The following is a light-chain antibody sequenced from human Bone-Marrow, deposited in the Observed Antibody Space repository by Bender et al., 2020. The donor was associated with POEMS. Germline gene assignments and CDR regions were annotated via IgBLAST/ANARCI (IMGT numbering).Light chain of an antibody. CDR3: TSYVAANKYV. Sequence: QSALTQPPSASGSPGQSVTVSCTGTSSDIGGYTYVSWYQQHPGKAPKLIIFEVNKRPSGVPDRFSGSRSGNTAYLTVSGLQADDEADYYCTSYVAANKYVFGTGTTVSVL. J-gene: IGLJ1*01. V-gene: IGLV2-8*01. CDR2: EVN. CDR1: SSDIGGYTY.